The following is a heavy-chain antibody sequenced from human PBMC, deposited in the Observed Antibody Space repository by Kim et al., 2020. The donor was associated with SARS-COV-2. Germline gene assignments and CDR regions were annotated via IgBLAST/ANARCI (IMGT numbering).Heavy chain of an antibody. CDR1: GFTFDDYA. J-gene: IGHJ4*02. Sequence: GGSLRLSCAASGFTFDDYAMHWVRQAPGKGLEWVSLISGDGGSTYYADSVTGRFTISRDNSKNSLYLQMNSLRTEDTALYYCAKKGASGWYLDFDYWGQGALLTVSS. V-gene: IGHV3-43*02. D-gene: IGHD6-19*01. CDR2: ISGDGGST. CDR3: AKKGASGWYLDFDY.